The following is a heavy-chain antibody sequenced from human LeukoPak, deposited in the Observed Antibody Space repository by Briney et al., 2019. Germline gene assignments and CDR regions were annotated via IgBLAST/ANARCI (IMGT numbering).Heavy chain of an antibody. J-gene: IGHJ4*02. Sequence: GGSLRLSCAASGFTFSDYYMSWVRQAPGKGLVWVSRIKSDGSSTSYADSVKGRFTSSRDNAKNTLYLQMNSLRAEDTAVYYCARGSSVVGLDWGQGTLVTVSS. D-gene: IGHD2-15*01. CDR3: ARGSSVVGLD. CDR2: IKSDGSST. CDR1: GFTFSDYY. V-gene: IGHV3-74*01.